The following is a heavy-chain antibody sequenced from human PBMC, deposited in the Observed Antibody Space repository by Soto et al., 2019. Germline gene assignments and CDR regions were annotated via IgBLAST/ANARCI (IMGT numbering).Heavy chain of an antibody. D-gene: IGHD5-12*01. J-gene: IGHJ4*02. CDR2: ISAYNGNT. V-gene: IGHV1-18*01. Sequence: ASVKVSCKASGYTLTSYGGSWVRQAPGQGLEWMGWISAYNGNTNYAQKFQGRVTITADKSTGTAYMELNSLRSEDTAVYYCVRDSPIGSTFSGYDGIDYWGQGTLVTVSS. CDR3: VRDSPIGSTFSGYDGIDY. CDR1: GYTLTSYG.